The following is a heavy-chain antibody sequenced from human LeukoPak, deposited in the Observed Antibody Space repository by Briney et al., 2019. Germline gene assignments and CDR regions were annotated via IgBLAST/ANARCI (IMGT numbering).Heavy chain of an antibody. Sequence: PGGSLRLSCAASGFTVSSNYMSWVRQAPRKGLEWVAFIRYDGSNKYYADSVKGRFTISRDNSKNTLYLQMNSLRAEDTAVYYCARVDYRGGGYFMDVWGRGTPVTVSS. CDR2: IRYDGSNK. CDR3: ARVDYRGGGYFMDV. CDR1: GFTVSSNY. D-gene: IGHD4-11*01. V-gene: IGHV3-30*02. J-gene: IGHJ6*03.